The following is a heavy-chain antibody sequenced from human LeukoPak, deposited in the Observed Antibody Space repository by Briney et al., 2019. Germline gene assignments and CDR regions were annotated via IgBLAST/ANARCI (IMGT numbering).Heavy chain of an antibody. V-gene: IGHV3-30*02. D-gene: IGHD1-26*01. CDR1: GFTLSSYG. CDR3: AKDYYHPPYYFDC. Sequence: GGSLRLSCAASGFTLSSYGMHWVRQAPGKGLAWVAFIRYDGSNKYYADSVKGRFTISRDTSKNTVYLQMNSLRAEDTAVYYCAKDYYHPPYYFDCWGQGTLVTVSS. CDR2: IRYDGSNK. J-gene: IGHJ4*02.